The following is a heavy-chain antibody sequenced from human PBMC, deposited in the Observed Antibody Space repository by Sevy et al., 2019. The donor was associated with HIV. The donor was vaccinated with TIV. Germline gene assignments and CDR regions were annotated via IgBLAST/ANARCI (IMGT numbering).Heavy chain of an antibody. J-gene: IGHJ3*02. Sequence: LSLTCAASGFTFSSYSMNWVRQAPGKGLEWVSYISSSSSTIYYADSVKGRFTISRDNAKNSLYLQMNSLRAEDTAVYYCARDPTGYYDSSGYYRDDAFDIWGQGTMVTVSS. D-gene: IGHD3-22*01. CDR1: GFTFSSYS. V-gene: IGHV3-48*01. CDR3: ARDPTGYYDSSGYYRDDAFDI. CDR2: ISSSSSTI.